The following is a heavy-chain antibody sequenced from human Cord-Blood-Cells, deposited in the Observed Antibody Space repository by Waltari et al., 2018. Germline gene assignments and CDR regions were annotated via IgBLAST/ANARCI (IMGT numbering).Heavy chain of an antibody. V-gene: IGHV3-30*18. CDR1: GFPFSSYG. Sequence: QVQLVESGGGVVQPGRSLRLSCAASGFPFSSYGLSWVRQAPGKGLEWVAVISYDGSNKYYADSVKSRFTISRDNSKNTLYLQMNSLRAEDTAVYYCAKDFRDFWSGYLDYWGQGTLVTVSS. D-gene: IGHD3-3*01. J-gene: IGHJ4*02. CDR3: AKDFRDFWSGYLDY. CDR2: ISYDGSNK.